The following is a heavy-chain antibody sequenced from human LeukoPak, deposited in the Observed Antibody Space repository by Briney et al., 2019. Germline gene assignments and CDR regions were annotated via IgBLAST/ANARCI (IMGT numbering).Heavy chain of an antibody. CDR1: GFSFSNYA. CDR2: TSYDGSNK. V-gene: IGHV3-30-3*01. Sequence: GGSLRLSCAASGFSFSNYAMHWVRQAPGKGLEWVAVTSYDGSNKFYADTVKGRFTISRDNSKNTLYLRMNSLGAEDTAVYYCARVPYGSGSYCDYWGQGTLVTVSS. D-gene: IGHD3-10*01. J-gene: IGHJ4*02. CDR3: ARVPYGSGSYCDY.